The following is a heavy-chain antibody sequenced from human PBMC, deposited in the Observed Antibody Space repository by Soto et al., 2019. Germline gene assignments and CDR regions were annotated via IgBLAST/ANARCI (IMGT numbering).Heavy chain of an antibody. V-gene: IGHV4-30-4*03. CDR2: IYYSGST. J-gene: IGHJ3*01. CDR3: FSLCGGSCYEDVYAF. Sequence: PTGKGLDWIGYIYYSGSTYYNPSLKSRVTISVDTSKNQFSLKLSSVTAADTALYYFFSLCGGSCYEDVYAFCGQGTMDIGS. D-gene: IGHD2-15*01.